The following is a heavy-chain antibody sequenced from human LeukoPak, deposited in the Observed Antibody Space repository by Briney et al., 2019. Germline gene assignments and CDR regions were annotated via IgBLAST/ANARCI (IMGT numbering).Heavy chain of an antibody. CDR1: GFTFSSYW. CDR2: INSDGSST. CDR3: ARGKHIVVVTAMG. J-gene: IGHJ4*02. V-gene: IGHV3-74*01. Sequence: GGSLRLSCAGSGFTFSSYWMHWVRQAPGKGLVWVSRINSDGSSTSYADSVKGRFTISRDNAKNTLYLQMNSLRAEDTAVYYCARGKHIVVVTAMGWGQGTLVTVSS. D-gene: IGHD2-21*02.